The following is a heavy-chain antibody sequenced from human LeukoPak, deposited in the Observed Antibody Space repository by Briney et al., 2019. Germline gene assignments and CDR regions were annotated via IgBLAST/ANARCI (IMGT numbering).Heavy chain of an antibody. D-gene: IGHD5-18*01. CDR2: ISSSGSTI. V-gene: IGHV3-11*01. Sequence: GGSLRLSCVASGFTFSTHAMSWVRLAPGKGLEWVSYISSSGSTIYYADSVKGRFTISRDNAKNSLYLQMNSLRAEDTAVYYCARGGALGYSYGYSSAYWGQGTLVTVSS. CDR1: GFTFSTHA. CDR3: ARGGALGYSYGYSSAY. J-gene: IGHJ4*02.